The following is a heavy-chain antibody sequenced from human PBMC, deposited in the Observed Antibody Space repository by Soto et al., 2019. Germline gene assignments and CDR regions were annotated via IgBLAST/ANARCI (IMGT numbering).Heavy chain of an antibody. J-gene: IGHJ6*02. D-gene: IGHD6-13*01. CDR2: IWYDGSNK. Sequence: QVQLVESGGGMVQPGRSLRLSCAASGFTFSSYGMHWVRQAPGKGLEWVAVIWYDGSNKYYADSVKGRFTISRDNSKNTLYLQMNSLRAEDTAVYYCARSGRSSWYRDYYYYGMDVWGQGTTVTVSS. CDR3: ARSGRSSWYRDYYYYGMDV. CDR1: GFTFSSYG. V-gene: IGHV3-33*01.